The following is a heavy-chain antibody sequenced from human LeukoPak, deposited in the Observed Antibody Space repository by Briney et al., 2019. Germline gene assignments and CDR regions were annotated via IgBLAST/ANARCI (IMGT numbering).Heavy chain of an antibody. CDR1: GGSVSSGSYY. D-gene: IGHD3-10*01. Sequence: SETLSLTCTVSGGSVSSGSYYWSWNRQPPGKGLGWIAYIYYSGSTNYNPSLKSRVTISVDTSKNQFSLKLSSVTAADTPVYYCASRGRQTTGFDYWGQGTLVTVSS. CDR2: IYYSGST. CDR3: ASRGRQTTGFDY. J-gene: IGHJ4*02. V-gene: IGHV4-61*01.